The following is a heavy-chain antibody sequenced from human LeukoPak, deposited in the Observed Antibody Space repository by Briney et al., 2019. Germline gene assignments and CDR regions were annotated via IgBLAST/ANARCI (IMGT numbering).Heavy chain of an antibody. D-gene: IGHD3-9*01. J-gene: IGHJ4*02. V-gene: IGHV3-23*01. CDR2: ISGSGGTT. Sequence: GSLRLSCAASGFTFSSYAMSWVRQAPGKGLEWVSAISGSGGTTYYADSVKGRFTISRDTSKDTVYLQMHSLRAEDTAVYYCAKGDVLPSYPTFDYWGQGTLVTVSS. CDR3: AKGDVLPSYPTFDY. CDR1: GFTFSSYA.